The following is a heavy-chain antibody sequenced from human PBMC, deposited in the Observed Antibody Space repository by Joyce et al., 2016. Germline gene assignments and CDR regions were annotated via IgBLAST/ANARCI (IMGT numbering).Heavy chain of an antibody. V-gene: IGHV3-23*01. D-gene: IGHD3-16*02. J-gene: IGHJ4*02. CDR2: ISGNGGRT. CDR3: AKEYSWGSYRPEYLDI. Sequence: DVHLLESGGALIQPGGSLRLSCVASEISLSGFTGYSISWVRQAPGKGLEWVASISGNGGRTFYADAVKGRFTISRDNTEKTVVLRMDSLRDGNTAVYYCAKEYSWGSYRPEYLDIWGQGSLVTVSS. CDR1: EISLSGFTGYS.